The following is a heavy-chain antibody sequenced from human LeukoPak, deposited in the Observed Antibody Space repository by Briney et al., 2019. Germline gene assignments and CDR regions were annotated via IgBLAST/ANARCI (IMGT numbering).Heavy chain of an antibody. CDR1: RYTFTSYD. D-gene: IGHD2-15*01. V-gene: IGHV1-8*01. Sequence: GASVKVSCKASRYTFTSYDINWVRQATGQGLEWMGWMNPNSGNTDYAQKFQGRVTMTRNTSISTAYMELSSLRSEDTAVYYCARSRWYSGTDYWGQGTLVTVSS. J-gene: IGHJ4*02. CDR3: ARSRWYSGTDY. CDR2: MNPNSGNT.